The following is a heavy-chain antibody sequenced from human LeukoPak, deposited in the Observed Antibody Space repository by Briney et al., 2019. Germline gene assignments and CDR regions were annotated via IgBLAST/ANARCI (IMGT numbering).Heavy chain of an antibody. D-gene: IGHD3-3*01. CDR1: GGSISSSSYY. Sequence: SETLSLTCTVSGGSISSSSYYWGWIRQPPGKGLEWIGYIYYSGSTNYNPSLKRRVTISIDTSKNQFSLKLSSVTAADTAVYYCARDRPVLRPLGEVAKYGMDVWGKGTTVTVSS. CDR2: IYYSGST. J-gene: IGHJ6*04. CDR3: ARDRPVLRPLGEVAKYGMDV. V-gene: IGHV4-61*01.